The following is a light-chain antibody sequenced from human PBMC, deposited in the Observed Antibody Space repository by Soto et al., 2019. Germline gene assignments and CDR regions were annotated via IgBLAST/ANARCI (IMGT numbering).Light chain of an antibody. J-gene: IGLJ1*01. Sequence: QTALTQPASVSGSPGQSITVSCLGTSSDIASYNYVSWYQQHPGKVPKLMIYDVSNRPSGVSNRFSGSKSGNTASLTISGLQAEDEADYYCTSFTTADTHVFGTGT. CDR2: DVS. V-gene: IGLV2-14*03. CDR3: TSFTTADTHV. CDR1: SSDIASYNY.